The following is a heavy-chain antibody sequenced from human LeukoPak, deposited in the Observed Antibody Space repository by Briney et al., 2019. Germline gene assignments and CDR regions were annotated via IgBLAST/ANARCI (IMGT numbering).Heavy chain of an antibody. V-gene: IGHV1-2*02. CDR3: ARVRRPYCSSTSCPGPDAFDI. CDR2: IIPNSGGT. J-gene: IGHJ3*02. D-gene: IGHD2-2*01. Sequence: ASVKVSCKASGYTFTGYYMHWVRQAPGQGLEWMGWIIPNSGGTNYAQKFQGRVTMTRDTSISTAYMELSRLRSDDTAVYYCARVRRPYCSSTSCPGPDAFDIWGQGTMVTVSS. CDR1: GYTFTGYY.